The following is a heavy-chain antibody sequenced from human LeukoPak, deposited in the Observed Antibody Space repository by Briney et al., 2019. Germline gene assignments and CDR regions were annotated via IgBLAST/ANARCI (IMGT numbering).Heavy chain of an antibody. Sequence: SETLSLTCAVYGGSFSGYYWSWIRQPPGKGLEWIGEINHSGSTNYNPSLKSRVTISVDTSKNQFSLKLSSVTAADTAVYYCAGKLYYYRSGMALWGQGTLVTVFS. CDR3: AGKLYYYRSGMAL. CDR2: INHSGST. CDR1: GGSFSGYY. V-gene: IGHV4-34*01. D-gene: IGHD3-10*01. J-gene: IGHJ4*02.